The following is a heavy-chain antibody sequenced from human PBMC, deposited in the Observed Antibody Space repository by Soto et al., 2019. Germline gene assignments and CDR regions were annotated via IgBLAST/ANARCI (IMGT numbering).Heavy chain of an antibody. V-gene: IGHV4-59*03. Sequence: KASETLSLTCSVSGGSISSYFRNWIRQPPGKGLEWIGYIYDDESTNYNPSLEGRVTMLLDTSKNQFSLRLKSVTAADAAVYYCVSSRSAIYGDAFDVWGQGTKVTVSS. D-gene: IGHD2-2*01. J-gene: IGHJ3*01. CDR2: IYDDEST. CDR3: VSSRSAIYGDAFDV. CDR1: GGSISSYF.